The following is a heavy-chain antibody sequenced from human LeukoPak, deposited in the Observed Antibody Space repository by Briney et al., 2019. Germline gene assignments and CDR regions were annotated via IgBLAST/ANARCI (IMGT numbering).Heavy chain of an antibody. CDR3: ARGGDPRYCSSTSYFFYAFDI. CDR1: GGSFSGYY. V-gene: IGHV4-34*01. J-gene: IGHJ3*02. Sequence: SETLSLTCAVYGGSFSGYYWSWIRQPPGKGLEWIGEINHSGSTNYNPSLKSRVTISVDTSKNQFSLKLSSVTAADTAVYYCARGGDPRYCSSTSYFFYAFDIWGQGTMVTVSS. CDR2: INHSGST. D-gene: IGHD2-2*01.